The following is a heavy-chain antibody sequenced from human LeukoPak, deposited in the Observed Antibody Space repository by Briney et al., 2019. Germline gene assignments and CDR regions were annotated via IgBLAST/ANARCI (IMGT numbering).Heavy chain of an antibody. J-gene: IGHJ4*02. CDR3: TRDPNTMIVGTGGD. V-gene: IGHV3-49*04. CDR2: IRSKAYGGTT. D-gene: IGHD3-22*01. CDR1: GFTFSSYA. Sequence: SGGSLRLSCAASGFTFSSYAMHWVRQAPGKGLEWVGFIRSKAYGGTTEYAASVKGRFTISRDDSKSIAYLQMNSLKTEDTAVYYCTRDPNTMIVGTGGDWGQGTLVTVSS.